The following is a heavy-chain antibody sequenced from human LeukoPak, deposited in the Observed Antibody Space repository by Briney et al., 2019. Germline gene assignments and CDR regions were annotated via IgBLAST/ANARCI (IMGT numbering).Heavy chain of an antibody. Sequence: SVKVPCKASGGTFSSYAISWVRQAPGQGLEWMGGIIPIFGTANYAQKFQGRVTITADESTRTAYMEMSSLRSEDTAVYYCASVIVATPPGTVFDYWGQGTLVTVSS. J-gene: IGHJ4*02. V-gene: IGHV1-69*13. CDR2: IIPIFGTA. CDR3: ASVIVATPPGTVFDY. D-gene: IGHD5-12*01. CDR1: GGTFSSYA.